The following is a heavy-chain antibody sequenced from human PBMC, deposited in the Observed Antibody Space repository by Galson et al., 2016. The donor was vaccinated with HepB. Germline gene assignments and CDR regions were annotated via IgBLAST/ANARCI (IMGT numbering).Heavy chain of an antibody. J-gene: IGHJ4*02. D-gene: IGHD6-13*01. CDR1: GFTFSTYA. CDR2: ISGSGDTT. Sequence: SLRLSCAGTGFTFSTYAMSWVRQAPGKRLEWVSAISGSGDTTYYADSVKGRFSISRDNSKNTLYLQMSSPTAEDTAVYYCAKWSDAAATYWGQGTLVTVSS. CDR3: AKWSDAAATY. V-gene: IGHV3-23*01.